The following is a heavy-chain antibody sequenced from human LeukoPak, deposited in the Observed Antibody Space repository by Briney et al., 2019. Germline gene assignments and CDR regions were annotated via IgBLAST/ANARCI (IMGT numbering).Heavy chain of an antibody. V-gene: IGHV4-39*07. J-gene: IGHJ5*02. CDR1: GGSISSSSYY. CDR3: ASDRGGSGSQSGYDWFDP. Sequence: SETLSLTCTVSGGSISSSSYYWGWIRQPPGKGLEWIGSIYYSGSTYYNPSLKSRVTISVETSKNQFSLKLNSMTAADTAVYYCASDRGGSGSQSGYDWFDPWGQGTLVTVSS. D-gene: IGHD3-10*01. CDR2: IYYSGST.